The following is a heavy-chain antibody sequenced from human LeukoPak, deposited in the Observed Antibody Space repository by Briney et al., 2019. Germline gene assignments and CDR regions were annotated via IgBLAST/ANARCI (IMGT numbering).Heavy chain of an antibody. D-gene: IGHD5-12*01. CDR2: IHHSGRT. Sequence: PSETLSLTCIVSGGSISSTSYYFWSWIRRPPGKGLEWIGSIHHSGRTSYNPSLKSRVTISLDASKNQFSLKVSSVTAADTAVYFCARRRGYDYVWFDPWGQGTLVTVSS. V-gene: IGHV4-39*01. J-gene: IGHJ5*02. CDR3: ARRRGYDYVWFDP. CDR1: GGSISSTSYY.